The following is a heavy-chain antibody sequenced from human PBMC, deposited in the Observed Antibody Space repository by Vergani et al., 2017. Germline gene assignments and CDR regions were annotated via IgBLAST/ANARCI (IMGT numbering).Heavy chain of an antibody. CDR3: RPRLYGMDV. V-gene: IGHV4-59*07. CDR1: GGSISSYY. Sequence: QVQLQESGPRLVKPSDTLTLTCTVSGGSISSYYWNWIRQPPGKGLEWIGYIYDNGNTNYNPSLKSRVTISVDTSKKQFSLKLSSVTAADTAVYYCRPRLYGMDVWGQGTTVTVSS. CDR2: IYDNGNT. J-gene: IGHJ6*02. D-gene: IGHD6-25*01.